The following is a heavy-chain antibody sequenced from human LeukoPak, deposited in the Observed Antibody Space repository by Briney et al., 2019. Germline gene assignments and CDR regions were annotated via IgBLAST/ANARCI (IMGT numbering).Heavy chain of an antibody. J-gene: IGHJ3*01. CDR3: AKGVRGVIRDAFDV. Sequence: GGSLRLSCAASGFTFSSYAMSWVRQPPGKGLEWVSGISGSSGITSYADSVKGRFTISRDNSKNMVYLQMNGLRAEDTAVYYCAKGVRGVIRDAFDVWGQGTMVTVSS. D-gene: IGHD3-10*01. V-gene: IGHV3-23*01. CDR1: GFTFSSYA. CDR2: ISGSSGIT.